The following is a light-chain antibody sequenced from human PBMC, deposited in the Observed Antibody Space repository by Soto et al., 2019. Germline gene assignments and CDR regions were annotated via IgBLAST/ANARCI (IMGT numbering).Light chain of an antibody. Sequence: QSVLTQPPSASGTPGQRVTISCSGSSSNIGSNDVNWYQQLPGTAPKLLIHTNNQRPSGVPDRFSGSRSGTSASLAISGLQSKDEADYYCAAWDDSLNAWVFGGGTKVTVL. J-gene: IGLJ3*02. V-gene: IGLV1-44*01. CDR3: AAWDDSLNAWV. CDR1: SSNIGSND. CDR2: TNN.